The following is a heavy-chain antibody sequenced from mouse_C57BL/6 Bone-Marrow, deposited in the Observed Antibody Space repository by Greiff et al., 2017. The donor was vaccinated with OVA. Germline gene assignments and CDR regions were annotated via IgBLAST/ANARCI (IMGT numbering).Heavy chain of an antibody. CDR3: AKKGPSYWYFDV. CDR2: IWRGGST. V-gene: IGHV2-5*01. D-gene: IGHD3-3*01. CDR1: GFSLTSYG. Sequence: VKLMESGPGLVQPSQSLSITCTVSGFSLTSYGVHWVRQSPGKGLEWLGVIWRGGSTDYNAAFMSRLSITKDNSKSQVFFKMNSLQADDTAIYYCAKKGPSYWYFDVWGTGTTVTVSS. J-gene: IGHJ1*03.